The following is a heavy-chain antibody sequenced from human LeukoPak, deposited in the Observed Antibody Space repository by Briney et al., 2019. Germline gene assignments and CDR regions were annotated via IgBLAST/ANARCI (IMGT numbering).Heavy chain of an antibody. Sequence: PSETLSLTCAVSVYSINSDYYWGWIRQPPGKGLAWIGSIYHSGSTYYNPSLKSRVTISLDTSKSQFSLKLSSVTAADTAVYYCAYSYAYIVSWGQGTLVTVSS. CDR1: VYSINSDYY. D-gene: IGHD3-16*01. CDR3: AYSYAYIVS. V-gene: IGHV4-38-2*01. CDR2: IYHSGST. J-gene: IGHJ5*02.